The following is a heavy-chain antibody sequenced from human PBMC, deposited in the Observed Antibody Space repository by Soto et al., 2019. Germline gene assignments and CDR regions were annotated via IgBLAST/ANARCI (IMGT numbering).Heavy chain of an antibody. J-gene: IGHJ4*02. V-gene: IGHV4-59*01. CDR1: GGSISSYY. CDR3: ARAHYYDSSGYYYVHYFDY. CDR2: IYYSGST. Sequence: SETLSLTCTVSGGSISSYYWSWIRQPPGKGLEWIGYIYYSGSTNYNPSLKSRVTISVDTSKNQFSLKLSSVTAADTAVYYCARAHYYDSSGYYYVHYFDYWGQGTLVTVSS. D-gene: IGHD3-22*01.